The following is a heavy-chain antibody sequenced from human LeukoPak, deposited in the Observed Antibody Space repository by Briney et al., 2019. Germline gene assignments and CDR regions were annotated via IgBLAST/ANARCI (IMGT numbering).Heavy chain of an antibody. Sequence: SETLSLTCAVSGGSISSSNWWSWVRQPPGKGLEWIGEIYHSGSTNYNPSLKSRVTISVDKSKNQFSLKLSSVTAADTAVYYCATVAGHMVRGVIPFDYWGQGTLVTVSS. CDR1: GGSISSSNW. CDR2: IYHSGST. CDR3: ATVAGHMVRGVIPFDY. J-gene: IGHJ4*02. V-gene: IGHV4-4*02. D-gene: IGHD3-10*01.